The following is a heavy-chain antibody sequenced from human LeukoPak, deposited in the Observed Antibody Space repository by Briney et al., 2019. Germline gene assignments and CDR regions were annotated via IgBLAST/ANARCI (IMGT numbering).Heavy chain of an antibody. CDR1: GFTFDDYA. Sequence: GGSLRLSCAASGFTFDDYAMHWVRQAPGKGLERVSGISYHSGTIDYADLVKGRFTISRDDAQNYVYLQMSSLRPEDTAFYYCVKDQATVVGGMDEWGQGTLVTVSS. CDR2: ISYHSGTI. J-gene: IGHJ1*01. V-gene: IGHV3-9*01. D-gene: IGHD2-2*01. CDR3: VKDQATVVGGMDE.